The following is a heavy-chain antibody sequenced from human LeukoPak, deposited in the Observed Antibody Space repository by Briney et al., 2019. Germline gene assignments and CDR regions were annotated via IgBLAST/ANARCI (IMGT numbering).Heavy chain of an antibody. CDR1: GGSINSNY. CDR2: VHYSGST. D-gene: IGHD3-22*01. V-gene: IGHV4-59*01. Sequence: PSETLSLTCTVSGGSINSNYWSWIRQPPGKGLEYIGYVHYSGSTNYSPSFESRVTISLDTSKIQFYLRLSAVTAADTAIYYCASGYYYKFDSWGQGTLVTVSS. CDR3: ASGYYYKFDS. J-gene: IGHJ4*02.